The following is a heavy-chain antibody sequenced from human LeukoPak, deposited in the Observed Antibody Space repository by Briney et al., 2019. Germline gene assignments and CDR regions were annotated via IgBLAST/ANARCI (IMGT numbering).Heavy chain of an antibody. CDR2: INHSGST. CDR3: ASLGAYVDV. Sequence: PSETLSLTCAVYGGSFSGYYWGWIRQPPGKGLEWIGEINHSGSTNYNPFLKSRVTISVDTSKNQFSLKLSSVTAADTAVYYCASLGAYVDVWGKGTTVTVSS. CDR1: GGSFSGYY. D-gene: IGHD2-2*01. V-gene: IGHV4-34*01. J-gene: IGHJ6*04.